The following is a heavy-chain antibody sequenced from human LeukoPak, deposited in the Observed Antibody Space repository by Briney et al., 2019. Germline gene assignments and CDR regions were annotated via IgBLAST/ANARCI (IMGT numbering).Heavy chain of an antibody. V-gene: IGHV3-23*01. D-gene: IGHD2-2*01. CDR1: GFTFSSYA. J-gene: IGHJ4*02. CDR2: ISGSGGST. Sequence: PGGSLRLSWAASGFTFSSYAMSWVRQAPGKGLEWVSAISGSGGSTYYADSVKGRFTISRDNSKNTLYLQMNSLRAEDTAVYYCAKDQVGCSSTSCYEVDYWGQGTLVTVSS. CDR3: AKDQVGCSSTSCYEVDY.